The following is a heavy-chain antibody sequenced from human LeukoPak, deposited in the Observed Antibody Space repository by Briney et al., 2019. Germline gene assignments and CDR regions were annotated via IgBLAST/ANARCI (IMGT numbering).Heavy chain of an antibody. Sequence: PGGSLRLSCAASGFTFSRYWMSWVRQAPGKGLEWVANIKEDGSEKHYVDSVKGRFTISRDNTKNSLYLHMNSLRDEDTAVYYCARGNGYSSGWYDYYYYYMDVWGKGTTVTVSS. D-gene: IGHD6-19*01. J-gene: IGHJ6*03. CDR2: IKEDGSEK. CDR1: GFTFSRYW. CDR3: ARGNGYSSGWYDYYYYYMDV. V-gene: IGHV3-7*01.